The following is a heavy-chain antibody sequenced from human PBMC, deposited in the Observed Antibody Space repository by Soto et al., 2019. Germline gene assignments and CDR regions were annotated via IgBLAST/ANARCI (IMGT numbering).Heavy chain of an antibody. J-gene: IGHJ4*02. V-gene: IGHV3-23*05. CDR2: ILSNYNT. D-gene: IGHD2-8*01. Sequence: EVQLLESGGGLVQPGGSLTLSCAASGFRFRDYTMSWVRQAPGKVLESISVILSNYNTYYTDSVRGRFTISRDSSKNMLYLEMNRLRAADTAVYYCARRVNGYFDYWGQGALVTVSS. CDR1: GFRFRDYT. CDR3: ARRVNGYFDY.